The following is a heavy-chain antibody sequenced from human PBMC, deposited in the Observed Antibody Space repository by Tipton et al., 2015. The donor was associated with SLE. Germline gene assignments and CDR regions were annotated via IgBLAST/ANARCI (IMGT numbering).Heavy chain of an antibody. CDR2: IYYSGGT. CDR3: ARDLRGTTVTTDY. D-gene: IGHD4-17*01. J-gene: IGHJ4*02. CDR1: GGSISSYY. V-gene: IGHV4-59*12. Sequence: TLSLTCTVSGGSISSYYWSWIRLPPGKGPEWIGYIYYSGGTNYNPSLKSRVTISVDTSKNQFSLKLSSVTAADTAVYYCARDLRGTTVTTDYWGQGTLVTVSS.